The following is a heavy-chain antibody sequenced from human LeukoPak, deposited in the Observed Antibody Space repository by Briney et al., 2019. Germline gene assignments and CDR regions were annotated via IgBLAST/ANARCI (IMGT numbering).Heavy chain of an antibody. Sequence: PSETLSLTCTVSGGSISRYYWSWIRQPPGKGLEWIGYIYYSGSTNYNPSLKSRVTISVDTSKNQFSLKLSSVTAADTAVYYCARQPARPRGYYYDSSGSDYWGQGTLVTVSS. D-gene: IGHD3-22*01. CDR1: GGSISRYY. CDR2: IYYSGST. J-gene: IGHJ4*02. CDR3: ARQPARPRGYYYDSSGSDY. V-gene: IGHV4-59*12.